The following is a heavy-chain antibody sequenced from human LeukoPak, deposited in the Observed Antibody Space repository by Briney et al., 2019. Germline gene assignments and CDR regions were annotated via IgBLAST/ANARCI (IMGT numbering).Heavy chain of an antibody. J-gene: IGHJ4*02. CDR1: GFNFRDHW. CDR2: IKNDGSET. D-gene: IGHD6-19*01. CDR3: AKNNGWFHLAQ. Sequence: GGSLRLSCAVSGFNFRDHWMDWVRQAPGKGLEWVGHIKNDGSETYYLDSLKGRFSISRDNTNNALYLQMNSLRVEDTAVYYCAKNNGWFHLAQWGQGALVTVSS. V-gene: IGHV3-7*03.